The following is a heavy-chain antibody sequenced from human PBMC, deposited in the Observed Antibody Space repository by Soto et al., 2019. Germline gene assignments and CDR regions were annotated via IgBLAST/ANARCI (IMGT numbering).Heavy chain of an antibody. J-gene: IGHJ5*02. V-gene: IGHV4-59*01. CDR2: IYYSGST. D-gene: IGHD3-3*01. Sequence: SETLSLTCTVSGGSISSYYWSWIRQPPGKGLEWIGYIYYSGSTNYNPSLKSRVTISVDTSKNQFSLKLSSVTAADTAVYYCARGGGIRFLEFEPWGQGTLVTVSS. CDR3: ARGGGIRFLEFEP. CDR1: GGSISSYY.